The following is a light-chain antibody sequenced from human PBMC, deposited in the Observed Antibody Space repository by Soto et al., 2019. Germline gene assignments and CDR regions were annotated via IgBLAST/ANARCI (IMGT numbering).Light chain of an antibody. CDR1: QGISSY. J-gene: IGKJ1*01. V-gene: IGKV1-8*01. CDR2: AAS. Sequence: AIRMTQSPSSFSASTGDRVTITCRASQGISSYLAWYQQKPGKAPKLLIYAASTLQSGVPSRFSGSGSGTEFTLTISSLQPDDVATYYCQQYNEYSWTFGQGTKVDI. CDR3: QQYNEYSWT.